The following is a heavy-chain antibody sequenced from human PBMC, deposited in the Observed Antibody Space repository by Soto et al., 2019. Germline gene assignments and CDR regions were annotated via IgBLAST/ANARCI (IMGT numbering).Heavy chain of an antibody. Sequence: GASVKVSCKASGGTFSSYAISWVRQAPGQGLEWMGGIIPIFGTANYAQKFQGRVTITADESTSTAYMELSSLRSEDTAVYYCARDNSSWYWFDPWGRGTLVTV. J-gene: IGHJ5*02. CDR3: ARDNSSWYWFDP. D-gene: IGHD6-13*01. CDR2: IIPIFGTA. CDR1: GGTFSSYA. V-gene: IGHV1-69*13.